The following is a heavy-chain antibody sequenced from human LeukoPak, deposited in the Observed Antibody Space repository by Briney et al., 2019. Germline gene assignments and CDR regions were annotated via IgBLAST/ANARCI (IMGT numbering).Heavy chain of an antibody. Sequence: SETLSLTCTVSGGSISNYYWGWLRQPPGKGLEWIGCIYRSGITFYNPSLKSRVTISIDTSKNQFSLKLSSVTAADTAVYYCARFPQEEGSGSPSPPGAFDIWGQGTMVTVSS. V-gene: IGHV4-59*12. CDR2: IYRSGIT. J-gene: IGHJ3*02. CDR3: ARFPQEEGSGSPSPPGAFDI. CDR1: GGSISNYY. D-gene: IGHD3-10*01.